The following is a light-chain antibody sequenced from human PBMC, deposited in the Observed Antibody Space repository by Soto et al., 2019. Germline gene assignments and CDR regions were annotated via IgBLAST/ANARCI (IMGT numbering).Light chain of an antibody. V-gene: IGLV1-40*01. Sequence: QSVLTQPPSVSGAPGQRVTISCTGSSSNIGAGYDVPWYQHLPGTAPKLLIYGNKNRPPGVPDRFSGSRSGTSASLAITGLQAGDEADYYCQSYDTGLSGSRVFGSGTKLTVL. CDR3: QSYDTGLSGSRV. CDR1: SSNIGAGYD. J-gene: IGLJ1*01. CDR2: GNK.